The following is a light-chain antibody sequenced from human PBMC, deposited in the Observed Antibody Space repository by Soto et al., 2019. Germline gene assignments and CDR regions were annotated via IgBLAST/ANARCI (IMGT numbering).Light chain of an antibody. Sequence: DIQMTQSPSTLSGSVGDRVTITCRASQTISSWLAWYQQTQGKAPKLLIYKASTLKSGVPSRFSGSGSGTEFTLPLSSLQPDDFETYYCQHYNSYSEAFGQGTKVDIK. CDR3: QHYNSYSEA. CDR1: QTISSW. J-gene: IGKJ1*01. CDR2: KAS. V-gene: IGKV1-5*03.